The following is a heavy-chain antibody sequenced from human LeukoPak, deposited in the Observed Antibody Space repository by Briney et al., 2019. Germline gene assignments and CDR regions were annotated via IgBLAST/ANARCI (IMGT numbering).Heavy chain of an antibody. V-gene: IGHV3-7*01. D-gene: IGHD5-12*01. Sequence: GGSLRLSCAASGSTFSSYWMSWVRQAPGKGLEWVANIKQDGSEKYYVDSVKGRFTISRDNAKNSLYLQMNSLRAEDTAVYYCARLSIGWLRPYYFDYWGQGTLVTVSS. CDR3: ARLSIGWLRPYYFDY. CDR2: IKQDGSEK. J-gene: IGHJ4*02. CDR1: GSTFSSYW.